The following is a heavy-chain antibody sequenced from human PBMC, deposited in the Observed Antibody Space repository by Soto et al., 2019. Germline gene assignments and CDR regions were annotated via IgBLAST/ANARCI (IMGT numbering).Heavy chain of an antibody. D-gene: IGHD6-6*01. CDR2: INPNSGGT. CDR1: GYTFTGYY. Sequence: ASVKVSCKASGYTFTGYYMHWVRQAPGQGLEWMGWINPNSGGTNYAQKFQGWVTMTRDTSISTAYMELRSLRSDDTAVYYCARESRSLSVPAHRMDVWGKGTTVTVSS. CDR3: ARESRSLSVPAHRMDV. V-gene: IGHV1-2*04. J-gene: IGHJ6*04.